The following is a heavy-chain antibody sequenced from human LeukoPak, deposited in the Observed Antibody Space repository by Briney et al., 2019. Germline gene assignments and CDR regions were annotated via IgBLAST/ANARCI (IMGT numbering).Heavy chain of an antibody. J-gene: IGHJ3*02. CDR1: GYTFTSYG. D-gene: IGHD2-15*01. V-gene: IGHV1-18*01. CDR3: ARDDCSGGSCYPDAFDT. Sequence: ASVKVSCKASGYTFTSYGISWVRQAPGQGLEWMGWIGAYNGNTNYAQKLQGRVTMTTDTSTSTAYMELRSLRSDDTAVYYCARDDCSGGSCYPDAFDTWGQGTMVTVSS. CDR2: IGAYNGNT.